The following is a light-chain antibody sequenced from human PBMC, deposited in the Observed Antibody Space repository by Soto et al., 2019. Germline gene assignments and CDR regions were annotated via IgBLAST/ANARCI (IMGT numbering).Light chain of an antibody. CDR1: SSNIGAGYD. J-gene: IGLJ1*01. V-gene: IGLV1-40*01. CDR3: QSYDNSLNRV. CDR2: GNS. Sequence: QSVLTQPPSVSGAPGQRVTISCTGSSSNIGAGYDVHWYQQLPGTAPKLLIYGNSNRPSGVPDRFSGSKSGTSASLAITGLQADDEADYYCQSYDNSLNRVFGTGTKVTVL.